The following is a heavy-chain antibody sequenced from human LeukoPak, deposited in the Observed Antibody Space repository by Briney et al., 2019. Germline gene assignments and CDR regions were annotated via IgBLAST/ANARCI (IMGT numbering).Heavy chain of an antibody. CDR3: ARFPILGLTIFAFDI. CDR2: VYYSGST. J-gene: IGHJ3*02. V-gene: IGHV4-61*02. D-gene: IGHD1-26*01. CDR1: GGSISSGSYY. Sequence: KPSQTLSLTCTVSGGSISSGSYYWSWIRQPAGKGLEWIGRVYYSGSTNYNPSLNSRVTISVDTSKNQFSLKLSSVTAADTAVYYCARFPILGLTIFAFDIWGHGTMVTVSS.